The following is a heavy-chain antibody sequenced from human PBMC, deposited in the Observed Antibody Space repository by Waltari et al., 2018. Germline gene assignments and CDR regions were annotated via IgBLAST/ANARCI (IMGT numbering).Heavy chain of an antibody. CDR2: VYYSGKS. CDR3: VRDPPAAPSD. CDR1: CDSITNGSHY. V-gene: IGHV4-39*07. J-gene: IGHJ4*02. D-gene: IGHD2-2*01. Sequence: QLQLQESGPGQVKPSETLSLTCTVSCDSITNGSHYWGWIRQPPGKGLAWIGSVYYSGKSHYNPSLKSRVAISVDTSKNQFSLKVTSVTAADTAVYYCVRDPPAAPSDWGRGTLVIVSS.